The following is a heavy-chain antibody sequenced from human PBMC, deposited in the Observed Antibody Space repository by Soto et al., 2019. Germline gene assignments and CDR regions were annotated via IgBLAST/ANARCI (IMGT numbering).Heavy chain of an antibody. CDR2: IYPGDSDT. Sequence: GESLKISCKGSGYSFTSYWIGWVSQMPGKGLEWMGIIYPGDSDTRYSPSFQGQVTISADKSISTAYLQWSSLKASDTAMYYCARDLYYYDSSGYANYYGMDVWGQGTTVTVSS. J-gene: IGHJ6*02. V-gene: IGHV5-51*01. D-gene: IGHD3-22*01. CDR3: ARDLYYYDSSGYANYYGMDV. CDR1: GYSFTSYW.